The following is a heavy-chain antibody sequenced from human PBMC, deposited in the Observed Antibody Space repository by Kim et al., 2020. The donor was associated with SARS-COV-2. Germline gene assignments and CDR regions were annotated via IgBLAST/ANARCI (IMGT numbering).Heavy chain of an antibody. CDR3: ARGEGGQPYYVDY. V-gene: IGHV5-10-1*01. Sequence: GESLKISCKGSGYSFTSYWISWVRQMPGKGLEWMGRIDPSDSYTNYSPSFQGHVTISADKSISTAYLQWSSLKASDTAMYYCARGEGGQPYYVDYWGQGTLVTVSS. D-gene: IGHD2-15*01. CDR1: GYSFTSYW. J-gene: IGHJ4*02. CDR2: IDPSDSYT.